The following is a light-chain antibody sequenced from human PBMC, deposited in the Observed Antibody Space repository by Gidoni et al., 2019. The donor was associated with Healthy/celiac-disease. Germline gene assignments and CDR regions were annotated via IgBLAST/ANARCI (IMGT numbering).Light chain of an antibody. Sequence: SVLTRPPSVSGAPGQRVTISCTGSSSHIGAGYDVHWYQQLPGTAPKLLIYGNSNRPSGVPDRFSGSKSGTSASLAITGLQAEDEADYYCQSYDSSLSGSVFGGGTKLTVL. V-gene: IGLV1-40*01. CDR1: SSHIGAGYD. J-gene: IGLJ2*01. CDR3: QSYDSSLSGSV. CDR2: GNS.